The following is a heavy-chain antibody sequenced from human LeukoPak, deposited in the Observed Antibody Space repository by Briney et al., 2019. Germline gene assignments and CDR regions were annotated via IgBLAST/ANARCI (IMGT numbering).Heavy chain of an antibody. CDR2: IINSGGST. J-gene: IGHJ4*02. Sequence: GGSLRLSCAASGFTFSTYAMNWVRQAPGKELEWVSLIINSGGSTYYADSVKGRFTISRDNSKNTLYLQMNSLRAEDTALYYCAKDIYGDYGGFDYWGQGTLVTVSS. CDR3: AKDIYGDYGGFDY. V-gene: IGHV3-23*01. CDR1: GFTFSTYA. D-gene: IGHD4-23*01.